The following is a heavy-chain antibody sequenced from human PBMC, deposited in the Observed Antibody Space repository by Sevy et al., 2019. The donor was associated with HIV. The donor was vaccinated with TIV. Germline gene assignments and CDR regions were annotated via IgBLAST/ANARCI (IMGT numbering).Heavy chain of an antibody. CDR3: ARGGGADFDY. V-gene: IGHV3-48*02. CDR2: ISSSNEGLEWVSYIGSTTETI. CDR1: GFTFSSYA. J-gene: IGHJ4*02. Sequence: GGSLRLSCAASGFTFSSYAMSWVRQAPGKGLEWVSYISSSNEGLEWVSYIGSTTETIYYADSVKGRFTISRDNAKNSLYLQMNSLRDEDTAVYYCARGGGADFDYWGQGTLVTVSS. D-gene: IGHD1-26*01.